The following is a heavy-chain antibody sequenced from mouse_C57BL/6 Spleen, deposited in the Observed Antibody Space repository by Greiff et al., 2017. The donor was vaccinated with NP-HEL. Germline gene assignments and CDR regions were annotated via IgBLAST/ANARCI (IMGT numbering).Heavy chain of an antibody. CDR1: GYTFTDYY. V-gene: IGHV1-19*01. Sequence: EVQLQESGPVLVKPGASVKMSCKASGYTFTDYYMNWVKQSHGKSLEWIGVINPYNGGTSYNQKFKGKATLTVDKSSSTAYMQLSSLTSEDSAVYYCARRGDDYGMDYWGQGTSVTVSS. CDR2: INPYNGGT. J-gene: IGHJ4*01. CDR3: ARRGDDYGMDY.